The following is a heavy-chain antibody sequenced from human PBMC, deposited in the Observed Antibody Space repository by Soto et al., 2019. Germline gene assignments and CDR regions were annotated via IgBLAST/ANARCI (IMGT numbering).Heavy chain of an antibody. Sequence: PSETLSLTCTVSGGSISSGGYYWGWIRQHPGKGLEWIGYIYYSGSTYYNPSLKSRVTISVDTSKNQFSLKLSSVTAADTAVYYCARSGRGYRYGLMDTFFDYWGQGTLVTVSS. D-gene: IGHD5-18*01. V-gene: IGHV4-31*03. CDR3: ARSGRGYRYGLMDTFFDY. J-gene: IGHJ4*02. CDR1: GGSISSGGYY. CDR2: IYYSGST.